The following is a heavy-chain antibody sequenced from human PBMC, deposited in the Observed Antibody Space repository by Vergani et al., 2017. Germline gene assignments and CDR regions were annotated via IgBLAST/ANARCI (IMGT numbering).Heavy chain of an antibody. CDR3: ARDFYDFWRGHHTEAFDI. CDR2: IWYDGSNK. V-gene: IGHV3-33*01. D-gene: IGHD3-3*01. J-gene: IGHJ3*02. Sequence: QVQLVESGGGVVQPGRSLRLSCAASGFTFSSYGMHWVRQAPGKGLEWVAVIWYDGSNKYYADSVKGRFTISRDNSKNTLYLQMNSLRAEDTAVYYCARDFYDFWRGHHTEAFDIWGQGTMVTVSS. CDR1: GFTFSSYG.